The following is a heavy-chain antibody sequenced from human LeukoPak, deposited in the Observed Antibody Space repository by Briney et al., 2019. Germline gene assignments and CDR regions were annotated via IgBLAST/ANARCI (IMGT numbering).Heavy chain of an antibody. Sequence: GGSLRLSCAASGFAVSTSWMGWVRQAPGKGLEWVASLQDDGSHQYYVDSVKGRFTVSRDNAKNSLYLQMNSLRAEDTAVYYCARVLIGNDFWGQGTLITVSS. J-gene: IGHJ4*02. CDR3: ARVLIGNDF. D-gene: IGHD1-1*01. CDR2: LQDDGSHQ. V-gene: IGHV3-7*01. CDR1: GFAVSTSW.